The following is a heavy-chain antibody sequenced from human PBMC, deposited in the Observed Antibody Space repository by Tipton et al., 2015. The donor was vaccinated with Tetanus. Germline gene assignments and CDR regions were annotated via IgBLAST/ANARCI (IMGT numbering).Heavy chain of an antibody. J-gene: IGHJ3*02. Sequence: TLSLTCEVSGGSFSDYYWSWIRQTPGKGLEWIGEINHSGSINYNPSLKSRVTIFVDPSKNQFSLRVNSVTAADTAVFYCARRRYTWNRGGFDMWGQGTVVTVSS. CDR3: ARRRYTWNRGGFDM. D-gene: IGHD1-20*01. CDR1: GGSFSDYY. V-gene: IGHV4-34*01. CDR2: INHSGSI.